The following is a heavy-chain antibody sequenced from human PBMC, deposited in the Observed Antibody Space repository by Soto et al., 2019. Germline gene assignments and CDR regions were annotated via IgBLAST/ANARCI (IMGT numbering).Heavy chain of an antibody. D-gene: IGHD1-26*01. V-gene: IGHV4-59*08. CDR3: ARQGGWFDP. CDR2: IYYSGST. J-gene: IGHJ5*02. CDR1: GGSIRSYY. Sequence: QVQLQESGPGLVKPSETLSLTCTVSGGSIRSYYWSWIRQPPGKGLEWIGSIYYSGSTNYKPSLKGRVTISLDTSKNQFSLKLNSVTAADTAVYYCARQGGWFDPWGQGTLVTVSS.